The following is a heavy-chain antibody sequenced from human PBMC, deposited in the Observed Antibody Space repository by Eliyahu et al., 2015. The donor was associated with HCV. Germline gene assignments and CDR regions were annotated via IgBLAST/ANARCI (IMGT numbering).Heavy chain of an antibody. CDR3: ARRRIAARWSFDY. Sequence: QVQLQQWGAGLLKPSETLSLTCAVYGGSFSGYYWSWIRQPPGKGLEWIGEINHSGSTNYNPSLKSRVTISVDTSKNQFSLKLSSVTAADTAVYYCARRRIAARWSFDYWGQGTLVTVSS. D-gene: IGHD6-6*01. CDR1: GGSFSGYY. CDR2: INHSGST. J-gene: IGHJ4*02. V-gene: IGHV4-34*01.